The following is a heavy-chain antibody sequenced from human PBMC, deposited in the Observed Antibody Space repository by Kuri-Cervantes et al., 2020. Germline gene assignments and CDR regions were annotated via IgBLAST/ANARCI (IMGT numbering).Heavy chain of an antibody. CDR1: GFTFSSYG. V-gene: IGHV3-30*03. Sequence: GGSLRLSCAASGFTFSSYGMHWVRQAPGKGLEWVAVISYDGSNKYYPGSVKGRFTISRENAKNSLYLQMNSLRAGDTAVYYCARTCRGGSCRYYYYGMDVWGQGTMVTVSS. J-gene: IGHJ6*02. CDR3: ARTCRGGSCRYYYYGMDV. D-gene: IGHD2-15*01. CDR2: ISYDGSNK.